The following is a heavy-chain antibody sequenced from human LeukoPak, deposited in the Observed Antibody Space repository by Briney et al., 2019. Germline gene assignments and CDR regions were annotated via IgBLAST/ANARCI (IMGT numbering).Heavy chain of an antibody. J-gene: IGHJ4*02. CDR1: GFTFSDYA. CDR2: ISGSGGST. Sequence: GGSLRLSCAASGFTFSDYAMHWVRQAPGKGLEWVSAISGSGGSTYYADSVKGRFTISRDNAKNSLYLQMNSLRAEDTAVYYCARAPVGYWGQGTLVTVSS. V-gene: IGHV3-21*01. CDR3: ARAPVGY.